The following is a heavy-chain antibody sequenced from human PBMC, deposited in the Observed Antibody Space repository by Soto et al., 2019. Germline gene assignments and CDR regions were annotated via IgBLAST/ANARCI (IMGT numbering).Heavy chain of an antibody. CDR3: ASHIPYSSSGLYYFYY. Sequence: QLQLQASGPGLVKPSETLSLTCTVSGGSVSSGSYYWGWIRQPPGKVLEWIGSTYYSGSTYYNPSLKSQLTISVDTSQTQFALELRSVTAAGTAVYYCASHIPYSSSGLYYFYYWGQGTPVTVSS. CDR1: GGSVSSGSYY. V-gene: IGHV4-39*01. J-gene: IGHJ4*02. D-gene: IGHD6-13*01. CDR2: TYYSGST.